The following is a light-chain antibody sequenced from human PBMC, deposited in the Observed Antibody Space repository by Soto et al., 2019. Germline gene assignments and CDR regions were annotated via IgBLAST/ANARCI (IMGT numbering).Light chain of an antibody. Sequence: DIQMTQSPSSVSASVGDRVTITCRASQGISSWLVWYRKKSGQAPRLLIYAASTRATGIPDRFSGSGSGIDFTLTISRLEPEDSAVYYCQQYGVSPTFGGGTKV. CDR1: QGISSW. CDR2: AAS. V-gene: IGKV1-12*01. CDR3: QQYGVSPT. J-gene: IGKJ4*01.